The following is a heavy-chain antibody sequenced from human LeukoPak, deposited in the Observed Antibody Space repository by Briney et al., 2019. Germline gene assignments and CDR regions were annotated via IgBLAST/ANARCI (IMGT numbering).Heavy chain of an antibody. J-gene: IGHJ4*02. CDR3: ARGGVEGGYYYVFAY. CDR1: GYTFTGYY. CDR2: INPNSGGT. V-gene: IGHV1-2*02. D-gene: IGHD3-22*01. Sequence: GASVKVSCKASGYTFTGYYMHWVRQAPGQGLEWMGGINPNSGGTNYAQKFQGRVTMTRNTSISTAYMELSSLRSEDTAVYYCARGGVEGGYYYVFAYWGQGTLVTVSS.